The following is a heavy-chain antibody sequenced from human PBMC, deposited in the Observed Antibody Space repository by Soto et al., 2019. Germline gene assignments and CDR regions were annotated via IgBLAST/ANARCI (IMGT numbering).Heavy chain of an antibody. D-gene: IGHD6-19*01. Sequence: GGYLRLSCAASGLTFSSYAMHWVRQAPGKGLEWVAVISYDGSNKYYADSVKGRFTISRDNSKNTLYLQMNSLRAEDTAVYYCAGGIAVFYGMDVWGQGTTVTVSS. CDR3: AGGIAVFYGMDV. J-gene: IGHJ6*02. CDR1: GLTFSSYA. V-gene: IGHV3-30-3*01. CDR2: ISYDGSNK.